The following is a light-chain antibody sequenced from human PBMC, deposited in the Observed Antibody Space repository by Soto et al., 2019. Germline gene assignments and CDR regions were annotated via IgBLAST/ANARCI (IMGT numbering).Light chain of an antibody. CDR1: SSDVGGYNY. V-gene: IGLV2-14*01. Sequence: QSALTQPASVSGSPGQSITISCTGTSSDVGGYNYVSWYQQHPGKAPKLMIYDVSNRPSGVSNRFSGSKSGNTASLTISGLQAEDEADYYCTSWTTSTTMKFGGGTKLTVL. CDR2: DVS. CDR3: TSWTTSTTMK. J-gene: IGLJ2*01.